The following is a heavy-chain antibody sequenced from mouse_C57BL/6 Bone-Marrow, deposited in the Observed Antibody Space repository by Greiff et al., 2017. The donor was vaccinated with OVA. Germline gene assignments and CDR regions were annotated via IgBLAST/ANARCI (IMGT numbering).Heavy chain of an antibody. CDR1: GFNIKDDY. V-gene: IGHV14-4*01. CDR2: IDPENGDT. CDR3: TTSPIYGDPLAY. D-gene: IGHD2-13*01. Sequence: EVQLVESGAELVRPGASVKLSCTASGFNIKDDYMHWVKQRPEQGLEWIGWIDPENGDTEYASKFQGKATITADTSSNTAYLQLSSLTSEDTAVYYCTTSPIYGDPLAYWGQGTLVTVSA. J-gene: IGHJ3*01.